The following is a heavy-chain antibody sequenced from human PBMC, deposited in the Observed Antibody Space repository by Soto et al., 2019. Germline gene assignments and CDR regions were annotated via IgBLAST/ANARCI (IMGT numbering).Heavy chain of an antibody. CDR3: ARVVSRIFYDSSGYYVAPFYFDY. J-gene: IGHJ4*02. CDR1: GGSFSGYY. V-gene: IGHV4-34*01. D-gene: IGHD3-22*01. Sequence: SETLSLTCAVYGGSFSGYYWSWIRQPPGKGLEWIGEINHSGSTNYNPSLKSRVTISVDTSKNQFSLKLSSVTAADTAVYYCARVVSRIFYDSSGYYVAPFYFDYWGQGTLVTVSS. CDR2: INHSGST.